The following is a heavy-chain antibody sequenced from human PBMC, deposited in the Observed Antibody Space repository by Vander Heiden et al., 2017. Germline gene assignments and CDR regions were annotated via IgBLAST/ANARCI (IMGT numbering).Heavy chain of an antibody. V-gene: IGHV4-34*01. CDR3: ARGRYYDFWSGYNYYYYGMDV. J-gene: IGHJ6*02. Sequence: QVQLQQWGAGLLKPSETLSLTCAVYGGSFGDYYWSWIRQPPGKGLEWIGEINHSGSTNYNPSLKSRVTISVDTSKNQFSLKVSSVTAADTAVYYCARGRYYDFWSGYNYYYYGMDVWGQGTTVTVSS. D-gene: IGHD3-3*01. CDR1: GGSFGDYY. CDR2: INHSGST.